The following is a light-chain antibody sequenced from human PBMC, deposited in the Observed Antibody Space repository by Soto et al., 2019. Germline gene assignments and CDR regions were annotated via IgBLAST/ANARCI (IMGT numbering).Light chain of an antibody. CDR2: GAS. CDR1: QSVSSSY. CDR3: RRYGSSPYT. V-gene: IGKV3-20*01. J-gene: IGKJ2*01. Sequence: EIVLTQSPGTLSLSPGERATLSCRASQSVSSSYLAWYQQKPGQAPRLLIYGASSRATGNPDRFSGSGSGTDFTLTISRLEPEDFAVYYCRRYGSSPYTCGQGTKLEIK.